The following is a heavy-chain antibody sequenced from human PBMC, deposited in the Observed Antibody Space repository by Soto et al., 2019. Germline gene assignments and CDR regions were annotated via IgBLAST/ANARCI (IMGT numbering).Heavy chain of an antibody. CDR1: GGSISSSSYY. CDR2: IYYSGTT. CDR3: ARLHGYCISSSCHGHYAMDV. V-gene: IGHV4-39*01. D-gene: IGHD2-2*01. J-gene: IGHJ6*02. Sequence: PSETLSLTCTVSGGSISSSSYYWGWIRQHPGKGLEWIGSIYYSGTTYYNPSLNSRVTVSVDTSKNQFPLKVTSVTAADTAVYYCARLHGYCISSSCHGHYAMDVWGQGTTVTVSS.